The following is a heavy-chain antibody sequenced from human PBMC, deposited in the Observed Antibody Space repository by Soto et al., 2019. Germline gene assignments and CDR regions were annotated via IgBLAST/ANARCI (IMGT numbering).Heavy chain of an antibody. D-gene: IGHD6-19*01. CDR2: IIPIFGTA. J-gene: IGHJ1*01. CDR1: EGTFSSYA. CDR3: ARNNRRIAVAQTHPEYFQH. V-gene: IGHV1-69*13. Sequence: ASVKVSCKASEGTFSSYAISWVRQAPGQGLEWMGGIIPIFGTANYAQKFQGRVTITADESTSTAYMELSSLRSEDTAVYYCARNNRRIAVAQTHPEYFQHWGQGTLVTVSS.